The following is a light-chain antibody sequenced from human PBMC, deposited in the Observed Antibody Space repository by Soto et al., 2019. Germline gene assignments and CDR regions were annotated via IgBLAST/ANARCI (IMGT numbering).Light chain of an antibody. V-gene: IGKV1-5*03. Sequence: TQYSSTLSLSLGDKVSITCCASQTISSWLAWYQQKPGKAPKLLIYKASTLKSGVPSRFSGIGSGTEFTLTITSLQSEELATYYLLQLKSYPRAFGQGTKVDIK. CDR3: LQLKSYPRA. J-gene: IGKJ1*01. CDR1: QTISSW. CDR2: KAS.